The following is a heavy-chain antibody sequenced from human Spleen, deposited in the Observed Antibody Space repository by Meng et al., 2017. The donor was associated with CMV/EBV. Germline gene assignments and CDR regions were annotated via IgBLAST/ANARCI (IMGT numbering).Heavy chain of an antibody. CDR3: ARAGAAVTTNFDF. V-gene: IGHV1-18*01. J-gene: IGHJ4*02. D-gene: IGHD4-17*01. Sequence: QIQLVQSGPELRRPGASVKASCKASGYNFDIYGITWVRQAPGQGLEWVGWVGAENGETNYGQKFQGRVTVTADTFTNTAYMEMRSLRSDDSAIYYCARAGAAVTTNFDFWGQGTLVTVSS. CDR2: VGAENGET. CDR1: GYNFDIYG.